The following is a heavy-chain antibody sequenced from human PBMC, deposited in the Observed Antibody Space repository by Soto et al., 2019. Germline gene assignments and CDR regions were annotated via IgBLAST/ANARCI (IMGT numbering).Heavy chain of an antibody. CDR3: ARQPRYDILTGYRNWFDP. Sequence: SETLSLTCAVSGGSISSSNWWSWVRQPPGKGLEWIGEIYHSGSTNYNPSLKSRVTISVDKSKNQFSLKLSSVTAADTAVYYCARQPRYDILTGYRNWFDPWGQGTLVTV. D-gene: IGHD3-9*01. CDR2: IYHSGST. CDR1: GGSISSSNW. V-gene: IGHV4-4*02. J-gene: IGHJ5*02.